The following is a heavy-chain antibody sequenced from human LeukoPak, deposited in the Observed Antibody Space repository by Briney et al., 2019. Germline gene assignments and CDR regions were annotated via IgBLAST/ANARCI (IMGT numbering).Heavy chain of an antibody. CDR2: INSDGSST. J-gene: IGHJ4*02. CDR1: GFTFSSYW. Sequence: GGSLRLSCAAPGFTFSSYWMHWVRQAPGKGLVWVSRINSDGSSTSYADSVKGRFTISRENAKNTLYLQMNSLRAEDTAVYYCVSSWYYYNTFDYWGQGTLVTVSS. D-gene: IGHD6-13*01. V-gene: IGHV3-74*01. CDR3: VSSWYYYNTFDY.